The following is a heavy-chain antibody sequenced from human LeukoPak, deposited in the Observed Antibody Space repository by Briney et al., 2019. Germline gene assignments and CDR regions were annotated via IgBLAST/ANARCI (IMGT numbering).Heavy chain of an antibody. V-gene: IGHV4-34*01. CDR2: INHSGST. Sequence: SETLSLTCAVYGGSFSGYYGSWIRQPPGKGLEWIGEINHSGSTNYNRSLKSRVTISVDTSKNQFSLKLSSVTAADTAVYYCARGRIAARPFDYWGQGTLVTVSS. J-gene: IGHJ4*02. CDR3: ARGRIAARPFDY. D-gene: IGHD6-6*01. CDR1: GGSFSGYY.